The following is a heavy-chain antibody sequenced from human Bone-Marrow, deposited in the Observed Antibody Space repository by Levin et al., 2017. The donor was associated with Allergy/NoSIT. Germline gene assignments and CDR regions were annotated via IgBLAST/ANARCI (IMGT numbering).Heavy chain of an antibody. J-gene: IGHJ5*02. Sequence: SETLSLTCAVSGGSISSGGYSWSWIRQPPGKGLEWIGYIYHSGSTYYNPSLKSRVTISVDRSKNQFSLKLSSVTAADTAVYYCARGYCTNGVCYPDNWFDPWGQGTLVTVSS. CDR1: GGSISSGGYS. CDR2: IYHSGST. CDR3: ARGYCTNGVCYPDNWFDP. V-gene: IGHV4-30-2*01. D-gene: IGHD2-8*01.